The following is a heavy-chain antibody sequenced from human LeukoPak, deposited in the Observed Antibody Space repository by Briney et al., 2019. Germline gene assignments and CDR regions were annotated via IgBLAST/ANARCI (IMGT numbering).Heavy chain of an antibody. CDR2: ITDNGSNT. Sequence: GGSLSLSCAASGFTCSIYSISLVRPAPAKGLEWVSAITDNGSNTYYADSVKGRFTISRDNSKNTLYLQMNSLRAEDTAVYYCAKDPDYWGQGTLVTVSS. J-gene: IGHJ4*02. CDR1: GFTCSIYS. V-gene: IGHV3-23*01. CDR3: AKDPDY.